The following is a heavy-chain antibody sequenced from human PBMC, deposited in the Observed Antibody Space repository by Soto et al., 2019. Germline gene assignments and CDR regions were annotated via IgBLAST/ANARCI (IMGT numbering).Heavy chain of an antibody. D-gene: IGHD6-19*01. V-gene: IGHV3-30-3*01. CDR2: ISYDGSNK. Sequence: QVQLVESGGGVVQPGRSLRLSCAASGFTFSSYAMHWVRQAPGKGLEWVAVISYDGSNKYYADSVKGRFTISRDNSKNTLYLQMNSLRAEDTAVYYCARDWHLQYSSGWYSYYGMDVWGQGTTVTVSS. CDR3: ARDWHLQYSSGWYSYYGMDV. CDR1: GFTFSSYA. J-gene: IGHJ6*02.